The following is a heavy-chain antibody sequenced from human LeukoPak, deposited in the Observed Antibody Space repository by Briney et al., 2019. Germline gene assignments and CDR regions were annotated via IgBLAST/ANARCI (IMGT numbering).Heavy chain of an antibody. CDR3: AKDGSGYFPDYFDY. CDR1: GFTFSSYS. D-gene: IGHD3-22*01. J-gene: IGHJ4*02. Sequence: GRSLRLSCAASGFTFSSYSMNWVRQAPGKGLEWVSGISGSGDDTYTADSVKGRFTISRDKSKNTVYLQMNGLRAEDTAVYYCAKDGSGYFPDYFDYWGQGTLVTVSS. CDR2: ISGSGDDT. V-gene: IGHV3-23*01.